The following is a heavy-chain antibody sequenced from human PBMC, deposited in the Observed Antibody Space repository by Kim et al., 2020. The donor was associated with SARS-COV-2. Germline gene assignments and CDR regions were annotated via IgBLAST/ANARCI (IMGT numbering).Heavy chain of an antibody. D-gene: IGHD1-26*01. J-gene: IGHJ6*02. CDR3: AKMGGSGGYYYYGMDV. V-gene: IGHV3-23*01. Sequence: VKGRFTISRDNSKNTLYLQMNSLRAEDTAVYYCAKMGGSGGYYYYGMDVWGQGTTVIVSS.